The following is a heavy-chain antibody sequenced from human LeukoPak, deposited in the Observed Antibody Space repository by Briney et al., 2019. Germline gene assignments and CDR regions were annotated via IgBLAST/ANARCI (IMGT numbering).Heavy chain of an antibody. D-gene: IGHD3-10*01. V-gene: IGHV3-30*04. Sequence: QAGGSLRLSCAASGFTFSSYAMHWVRQAPGKGLEWVAVISYDGSNKYYADSVKGRFTISRDNSKNTLYLQMNSLRAEDTAVYYCARDFLWFGELLRFGAFDIWGQGTMVTVSS. CDR2: ISYDGSNK. J-gene: IGHJ3*02. CDR1: GFTFSSYA. CDR3: ARDFLWFGELLRFGAFDI.